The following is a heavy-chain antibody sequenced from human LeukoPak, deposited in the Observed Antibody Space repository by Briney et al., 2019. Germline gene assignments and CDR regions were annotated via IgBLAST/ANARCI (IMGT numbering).Heavy chain of an antibody. CDR1: GGTFSSYA. D-gene: IGHD5-18*01. Sequence: SVNVSCKASGGTFSSYAISWVRQAPGQGLEWMGRIIPILGIANYAQKFQGRVTITADKSTSTAYMELSSLRSEDTAVYYCARTSFHYSYGYGGGLYFDYWGQGTLVTVSS. J-gene: IGHJ4*02. CDR3: ARTSFHYSYGYGGGLYFDY. V-gene: IGHV1-69*04. CDR2: IIPILGIA.